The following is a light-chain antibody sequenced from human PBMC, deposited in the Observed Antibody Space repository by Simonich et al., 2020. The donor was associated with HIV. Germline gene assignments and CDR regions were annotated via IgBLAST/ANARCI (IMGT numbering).Light chain of an antibody. V-gene: IGLV2-14*03. J-gene: IGLJ1*01. CDR2: DVD. CDR3: SSYTTSITWV. CDR1: SSDVGGYNF. Sequence: QSALTQPASVSGSPGQSITISCTGTSSDVGGYNFVSWYQHPPGKSPKLMIYDVDKRPSGVSKRCSCSKSGNPASLTISGLQAEDEADYYCSSYTTSITWVFGTGTKVTVL.